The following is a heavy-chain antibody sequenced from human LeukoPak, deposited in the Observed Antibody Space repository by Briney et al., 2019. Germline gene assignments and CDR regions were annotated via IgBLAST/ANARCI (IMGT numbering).Heavy chain of an antibody. D-gene: IGHD3-3*01. Sequence: PSETLSLTCTVSGGSISSYYWSWIRQPPGKGLEWIGYIYYSGSTNYNPSLKSRVTISVDTSKNQFSLKLSSVTAADTAVYYCASSYDFWRAEYFQHWGQGTLVTVSS. CDR2: IYYSGST. V-gene: IGHV4-59*01. CDR1: GGSISSYY. CDR3: ASSYDFWRAEYFQH. J-gene: IGHJ1*01.